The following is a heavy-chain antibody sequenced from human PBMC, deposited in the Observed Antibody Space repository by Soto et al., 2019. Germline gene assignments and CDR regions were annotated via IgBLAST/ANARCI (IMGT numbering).Heavy chain of an antibody. CDR2: IYWNDDK. V-gene: IGHV2-5*01. J-gene: IGHJ4*02. Sequence: QITLKESGPSLVKPTQTLTLTCTFSGFSLTTSGVGVGWIRQPPVKAPEWLALIYWNDDKRYSPSLQSRLTITKDTSKTQVVLTLTTMYPVDTATYYCAHRLGSRGSFDYWGQVSLVTVSS. CDR3: AHRLGSRGSFDY. CDR1: GFSLTTSGVG. D-gene: IGHD6-25*01.